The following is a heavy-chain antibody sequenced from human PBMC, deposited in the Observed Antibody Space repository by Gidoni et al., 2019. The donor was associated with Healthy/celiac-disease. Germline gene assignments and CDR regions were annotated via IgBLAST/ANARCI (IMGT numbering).Heavy chain of an antibody. CDR2: IIPIFGTA. Sequence: QVQLVPSGAEVKKPGSSVTVSCKPSAVTFSSYAISWVRQAPGQGLEWMGGIIPIFGTANYAQKFQGRVTITADESTSTAYMELSSLRSEDTAVYYCARGRDYGDYEFDYWGQGTLVTVSS. D-gene: IGHD4-17*01. J-gene: IGHJ4*02. CDR1: AVTFSSYA. CDR3: ARGRDYGDYEFDY. V-gene: IGHV1-69*01.